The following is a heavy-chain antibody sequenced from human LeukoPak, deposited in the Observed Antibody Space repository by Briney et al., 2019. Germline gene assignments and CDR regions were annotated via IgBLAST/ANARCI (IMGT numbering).Heavy chain of an antibody. J-gene: IGHJ4*02. V-gene: IGHV3-53*01. D-gene: IGHD3-22*01. Sequence: GGSLRLSCAASGVSLSSNDMCCGRQAPGGRGQGSSVIYSDSGTDNADSVKGRLTISRDNSKNTLYLQMNSLRAEDTAVDYYARVVDHGYGDYYLDYWGQGTLVTVSS. CDR3: ARVVDHGYGDYYLDY. CDR1: GVSLSSND. CDR2: IYSDSGT.